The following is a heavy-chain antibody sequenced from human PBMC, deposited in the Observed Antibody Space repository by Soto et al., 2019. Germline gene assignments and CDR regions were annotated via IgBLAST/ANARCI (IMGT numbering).Heavy chain of an antibody. D-gene: IGHD5-12*01. J-gene: IGHJ4*02. CDR2: ISGSGTNT. CDR3: AKDNSPYSGYNSFDY. V-gene: IGHV3-23*01. Sequence: EVRLLESGGGLIQPGGSLRLSCAASGFTFSSYVMSWVRQAPGTGLEWVSGISGSGTNTYYADSVMGRFTISRDNSKNTLYLQMTSLRAEDTAEYYCAKDNSPYSGYNSFDYWGEGTLVTVSS. CDR1: GFTFSSYV.